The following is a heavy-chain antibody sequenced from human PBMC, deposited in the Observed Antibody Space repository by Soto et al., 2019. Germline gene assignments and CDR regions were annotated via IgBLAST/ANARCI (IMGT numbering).Heavy chain of an antibody. CDR2: ISYDGSSK. V-gene: IGHV3-30-3*01. CDR1: GFTFGAYA. D-gene: IGHD2-21*02. J-gene: IGHJ6*02. Sequence: QVQLVESGGGVVQPGGSLRLSCAGSGFTFGAYAMHWVRQAPVKGLEWVAVISYDGSSKNYADSVKGRFTISRDNSKNTLLLQVSSLRDEDTALYYCARGAVTSNYYYYGMDVWGRGTTVTGSS. CDR3: ARGAVTSNYYYYGMDV.